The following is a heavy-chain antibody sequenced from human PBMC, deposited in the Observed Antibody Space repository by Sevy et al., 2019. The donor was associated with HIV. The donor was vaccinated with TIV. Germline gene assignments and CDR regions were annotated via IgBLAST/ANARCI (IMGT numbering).Heavy chain of an antibody. V-gene: IGHV3-23*01. J-gene: IGHJ4*02. Sequence: GGSLRLSCVVSGFSFSSYAISWIRQAPGKGLEWVSTISGRGGSTWYADSVQGRFTISRDNLKNTLFLQMISLRVDDTAIYYCTRPSSRTAGADPGSYDIWGQGTQVTVSS. D-gene: IGHD3-22*01. CDR1: GFSFSSYA. CDR3: TRPSSRTAGADPGSYDI. CDR2: ISGRGGST.